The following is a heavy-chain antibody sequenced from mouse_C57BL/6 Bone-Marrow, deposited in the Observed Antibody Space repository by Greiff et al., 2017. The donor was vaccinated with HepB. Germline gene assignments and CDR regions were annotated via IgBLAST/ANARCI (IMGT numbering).Heavy chain of an antibody. J-gene: IGHJ1*03. D-gene: IGHD1-1*01. CDR3: AYGSSSYWYFDV. CDR2: IWSGGST. Sequence: QVQLQQSGPGLVQPSQSLSITCTVSGFSLTSYGVHWVRQSPGKGLEWLGVIWSGGSTDYNAAFISRLSISKDNSKSQVFFKMNSLQADDTAIYYCAYGSSSYWYFDVWGTGTTVTVSS. V-gene: IGHV2-2*01. CDR1: GFSLTSYG.